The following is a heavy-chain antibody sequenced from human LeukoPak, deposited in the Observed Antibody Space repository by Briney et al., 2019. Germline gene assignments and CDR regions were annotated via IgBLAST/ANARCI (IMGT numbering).Heavy chain of an antibody. CDR2: IGTAGDT. V-gene: IGHV3-13*01. Sequence: GGSLRLSCAASGLTFSSYDMHWVRQVTGKRLEWVSAIGTAGDTYYPGSVKGRFTISREDAKNSLYLQMNSLRAEDTAVYYCAKKWELDYWGQGTLVTVSS. CDR3: AKKWELDY. D-gene: IGHD1-26*01. J-gene: IGHJ4*02. CDR1: GLTFSSYD.